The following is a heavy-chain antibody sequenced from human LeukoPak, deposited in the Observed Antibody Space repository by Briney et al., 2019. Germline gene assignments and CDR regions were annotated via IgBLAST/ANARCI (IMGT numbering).Heavy chain of an antibody. CDR2: IYPGDSDT. CDR3: ARHTSLSSSSPFGY. J-gene: IGHJ4*02. V-gene: IGHV5-51*01. CDR1: GYIFTTYW. Sequence: GESLKISCQGSGYIFTTYWIGWVRQMPGKGLEWMGIIYPGDSDTRYSPSFQGQVTISADKSISTAYLQWSSLKASDTAMYYCARHTSLSSSSPFGYWGQGTLVTVSS. D-gene: IGHD6-6*01.